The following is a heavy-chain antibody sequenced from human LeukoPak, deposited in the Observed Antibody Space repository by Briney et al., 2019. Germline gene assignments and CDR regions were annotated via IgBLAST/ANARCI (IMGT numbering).Heavy chain of an antibody. D-gene: IGHD2-8*02. CDR2: IYYSGST. Sequence: SETLSLTCTVSGGSISSYYWSWIRQPPGKGLEWIGYIYYSGSTNYNPSLKSRVTISVDTSKNQFFLKLSSVTAADTAVYYCARVPLVDAFDIWGQGTMVTVSS. V-gene: IGHV4-59*01. J-gene: IGHJ3*02. CDR1: GGSISSYY. CDR3: ARVPLVDAFDI.